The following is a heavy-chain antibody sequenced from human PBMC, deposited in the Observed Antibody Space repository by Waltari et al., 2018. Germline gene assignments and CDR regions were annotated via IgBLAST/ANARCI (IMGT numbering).Heavy chain of an antibody. V-gene: IGHV3-48*04. CDR2: IISSSITI. CDR3: ARQLGATEVPYYYYYYMDV. CDR1: GFTFSSDS. Sequence: EVQLVESGGGLVQPGGSLRLSCAASGFTFSSDSMNWVRQAHGKGLELVFYIISSSITIYYADSVKGRFTISRDNAKNSLYLQMNSLRAEDTAVYYCARQLGATEVPYYYYYYMDVWGKGTTVTVSS. D-gene: IGHD1-26*01. J-gene: IGHJ6*03.